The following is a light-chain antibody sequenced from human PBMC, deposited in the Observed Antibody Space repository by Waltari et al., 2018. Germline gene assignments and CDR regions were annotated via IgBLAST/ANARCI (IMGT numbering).Light chain of an antibody. V-gene: IGKV3-20*01. CDR1: QRLRIY. CDR2: HAS. CDR3: QHYERLPVT. J-gene: IGKJ1*01. Sequence: EIVLTQSPGTLSLSSGERATLSCRASQRLRIYLAWYQQKPGQAPRLLIYHASTRATGLPDRFSGSGSGTDFSLTISRLEPEDFAVYYCQHYERLPVTFGQGTKVEIK.